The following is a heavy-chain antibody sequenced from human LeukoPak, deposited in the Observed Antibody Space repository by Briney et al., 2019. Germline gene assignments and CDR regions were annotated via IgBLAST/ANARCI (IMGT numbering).Heavy chain of an antibody. Sequence: SETLSLTCTVSGGSVSSGSYYWSWIRQPPGKGLEWIGYIYYSGSTNYNPSLKSRVTISVDTSKNQFSLKLSSVTAADTAVYYCARVGYSYGSYYFDYWGRGTLVTVSS. CDR2: IYYSGST. CDR3: ARVGYSYGSYYFDY. V-gene: IGHV4-61*01. J-gene: IGHJ4*02. CDR1: GGSVSSGSYY. D-gene: IGHD5-18*01.